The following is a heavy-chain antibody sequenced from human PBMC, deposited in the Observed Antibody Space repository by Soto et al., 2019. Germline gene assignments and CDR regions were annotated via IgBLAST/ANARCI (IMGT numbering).Heavy chain of an antibody. V-gene: IGHV4-34*01. CDR2: INHSGST. Sequence: PSETLSLTCAVYGGSLSRYYWSWIRQPPGKRLEWIGEINHSGSTNYNPSLKSRVTISVDTSKNQFPLKLSAVTAADTDVDYCARGGYVILVTGRYYHYAMDVWGPGTMVTVS. CDR1: GGSLSRYY. D-gene: IGHD3-9*01. J-gene: IGHJ6*02. CDR3: ARGGYVILVTGRYYHYAMDV.